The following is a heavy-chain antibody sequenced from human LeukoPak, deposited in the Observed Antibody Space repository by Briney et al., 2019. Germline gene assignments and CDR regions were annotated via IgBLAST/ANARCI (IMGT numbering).Heavy chain of an antibody. D-gene: IGHD6-13*01. V-gene: IGHV3-21*01. CDR1: GFTFSSYS. CDR3: ASGGLRAAAGTFYDY. CDR2: ISSSSSYI. Sequence: GGSLRLSCAASGFTFSSYSMNWVRQAPGKGLEWVSSISSSSSYIYYTDSVKGRFTISRDNAKNSLYLQMNSLRAEDTAVYYCASGGLRAAAGTFYDYWGQGTLVTVSS. J-gene: IGHJ4*02.